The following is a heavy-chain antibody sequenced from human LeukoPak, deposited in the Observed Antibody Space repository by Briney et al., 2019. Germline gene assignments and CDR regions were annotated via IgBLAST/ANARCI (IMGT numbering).Heavy chain of an antibody. Sequence: GGSLRLSCAASGFTFSSYSMNWVRQAPGKGLEWVSSISSSSSYIYYADSVKGRFTISRDNAKNSLYLQMNSLGAEDTAVYYCARAKAAAGTGYFDYWGQGTLVTVSS. V-gene: IGHV3-21*01. D-gene: IGHD6-13*01. CDR1: GFTFSSYS. CDR2: ISSSSSYI. J-gene: IGHJ4*02. CDR3: ARAKAAAGTGYFDY.